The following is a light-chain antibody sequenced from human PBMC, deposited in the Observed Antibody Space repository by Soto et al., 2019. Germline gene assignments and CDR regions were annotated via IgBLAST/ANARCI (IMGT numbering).Light chain of an antibody. V-gene: IGKV2D-29*01. CDR1: QSLLYSDGKTY. CDR3: MHSLRRPPT. CDR2: EVS. J-gene: IGKJ4*01. Sequence: DIVMTQTPLSLSVTPGQPASISCRSSQSLLYSDGKTYLYWYLQKPGQPPQLLIYEVSIRFSGVPDRGIGSGSGTDFTLKISRVEADDLGVYYGMHSLRRPPTFGGGTKVEIK.